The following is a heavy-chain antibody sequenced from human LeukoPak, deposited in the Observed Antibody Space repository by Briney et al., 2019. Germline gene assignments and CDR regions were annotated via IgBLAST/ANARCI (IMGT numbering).Heavy chain of an antibody. J-gene: IGHJ4*02. CDR1: GFTFSSYS. CDR2: ISSSSSYI. V-gene: IGHV3-21*01. D-gene: IGHD6-19*01. CDR3: AREITLESNGWYGYFDY. Sequence: GGSLRLSCAASGFTFSSYSMNWVRQAPGKGLEWVSSISSSSSYIYYADSVKGRFTISRDNAKNSLYLQMNSLRAEDTAVYYCAREITLESNGWYGYFDYWGQGTLVTVS.